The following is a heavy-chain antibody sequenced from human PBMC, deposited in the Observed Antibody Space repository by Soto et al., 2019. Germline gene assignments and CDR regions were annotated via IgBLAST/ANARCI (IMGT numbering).Heavy chain of an antibody. D-gene: IGHD5-18*01. V-gene: IGHV2-5*02. Sequence: QITLKESGPTLVKPTQTLTLTCTFSGFSLSTSGVGVGWIRQPPGKALEWLALIYWDDDKRYSPSLKSRLTIPNDTSKNQVVLTMTNMDPVDTATYYRAHSRGYSYGREYYFDSLGQGTLVAVSS. CDR3: AHSRGYSYGREYYFDS. CDR2: IYWDDDK. J-gene: IGHJ4*02. CDR1: GFSLSTSGVG.